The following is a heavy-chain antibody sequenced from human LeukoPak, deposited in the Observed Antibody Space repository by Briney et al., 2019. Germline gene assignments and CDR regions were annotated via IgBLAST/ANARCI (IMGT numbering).Heavy chain of an antibody. D-gene: IGHD1-26*01. Sequence: GASVKVSCKASGYTFTSYYMHWVRQAPGQGLEWMGIINPSGGSTSYAQKFQGRVTMTRDMSTSTVYMELSSLRSEDTAVYYCAREGSPDAFDIWGQGTMVTVSS. V-gene: IGHV1-46*01. CDR2: INPSGGST. J-gene: IGHJ3*02. CDR1: GYTFTSYY. CDR3: AREGSPDAFDI.